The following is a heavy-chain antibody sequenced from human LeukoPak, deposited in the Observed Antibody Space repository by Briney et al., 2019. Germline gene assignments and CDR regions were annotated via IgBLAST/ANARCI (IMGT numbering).Heavy chain of an antibody. Sequence: GASVKVSCKASGGTFSSYAISWVRQAPGQGLEWMGRIIPILGIANYAQKFQGRVTITADKSTSTAYMELSRLRSDDTAVYYCARDDPMYYDFWSGYYEGDAFDIWGQGTMVTVAS. J-gene: IGHJ3*02. D-gene: IGHD3-3*01. V-gene: IGHV1-69*04. CDR2: IIPILGIA. CDR3: ARDDPMYYDFWSGYYEGDAFDI. CDR1: GGTFSSYA.